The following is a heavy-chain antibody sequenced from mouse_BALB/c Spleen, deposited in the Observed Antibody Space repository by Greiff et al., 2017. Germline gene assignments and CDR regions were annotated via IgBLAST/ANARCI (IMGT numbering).Heavy chain of an antibody. D-gene: IGHD2-1*01. V-gene: IGHV5-6-3*01. CDR1: GFTFSSYG. Sequence: EVQGVESGGGLVQPGGSLKLSCAASGFTFSSYGMSWVRQTPDKRLELVATINSNGGSTYYPDSVKGRFTISRDNAKNTLYLQMSSLKSEDTAMYYCARGGNYQAWFAYWGQGTLVTVSA. CDR2: INSNGGST. CDR3: ARGGNYQAWFAY. J-gene: IGHJ3*01.